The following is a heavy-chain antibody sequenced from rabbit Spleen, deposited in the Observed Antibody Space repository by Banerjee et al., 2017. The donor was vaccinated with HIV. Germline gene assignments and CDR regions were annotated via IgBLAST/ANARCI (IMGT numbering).Heavy chain of an antibody. D-gene: IGHD1-1*01. CDR2: IDTGSSGFT. J-gene: IGHJ4*01. CDR3: ARDGESSGYDFNL. CDR1: GVSFSSNSY. Sequence: QSLEESGGDLVKPGASLTLTCTASGVSFSSNSYICWVRQAPGKGLEWIACIDTGSSGFTYFATWAKGRFTCSKTSSTTVTLQMTSLTAADTATYFCARDGESSGYDFNLWGQGTLVTVS. V-gene: IGHV1S40*01.